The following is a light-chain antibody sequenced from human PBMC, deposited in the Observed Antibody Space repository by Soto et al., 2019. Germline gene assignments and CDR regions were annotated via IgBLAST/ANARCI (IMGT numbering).Light chain of an antibody. CDR1: SSDVGTYNY. CDR2: EVT. CDR3: SSYTGSSTLYV. Sequence: SALTHPASVSGSPGQSITISCTGTSSDVGTYNYVSWYQQHPGKAPKVMIYEVTYRPSGVSNRFSGSKSGNTASLTISGLQAEDEAEYYCSSYTGSSTLYVFGTGTKVTVL. V-gene: IGLV2-14*01. J-gene: IGLJ1*01.